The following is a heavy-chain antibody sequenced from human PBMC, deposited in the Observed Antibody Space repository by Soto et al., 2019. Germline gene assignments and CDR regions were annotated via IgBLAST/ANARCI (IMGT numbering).Heavy chain of an antibody. CDR2: IYSGGST. V-gene: IGHV3-66*01. CDR1: GFTVSSNY. D-gene: IGHD3-16*01. J-gene: IGHJ4*02. CDR3: ARGDNRYDYIWGSYDY. Sequence: EVQLVESGGGLVQPGGSLRLSCAASGFTVSSNYMSWVRQAPGKGLEWVSVIYSGGSTYYADSVKGRFTISRDNSKNTLYLQMNSLRAEDTAVYYGARGDNRYDYIWGSYDYWGQGTLVTVSS.